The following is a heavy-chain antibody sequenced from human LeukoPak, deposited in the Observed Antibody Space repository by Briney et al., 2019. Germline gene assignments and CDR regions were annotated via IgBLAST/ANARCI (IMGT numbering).Heavy chain of an antibody. CDR2: IKQDGSTK. V-gene: IGHV3-7*03. J-gene: IGHJ4*02. Sequence: PGGSLRLSCAASGFTFTNSWMAWVRQAPGKGLEWVANIKQDGSTKHYADSLKGRFTISRDNPKSSLYLQMNSLRAEDTALYYCATDSSRDLPHNWGQGTLVTVSS. CDR3: ATDSSRDLPHN. D-gene: IGHD6-6*01. CDR1: GFTFTNSW.